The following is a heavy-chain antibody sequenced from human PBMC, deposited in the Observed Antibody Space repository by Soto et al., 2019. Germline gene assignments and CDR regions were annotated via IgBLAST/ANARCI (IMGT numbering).Heavy chain of an antibody. CDR1: GGSFSGYY. J-gene: IGHJ4*02. CDR2: INHSGST. Sequence: QVQLQQWGAGLLKPSETLSLTCAVYGGSFSGYYWSWIRQPPGKGLEWIGEINHSGSTNYNPSLKSRVTISVDTSKNQFSLKLSSVTAADTAVCYCARGYDFWSGYLDYWGQGTLVTVSS. V-gene: IGHV4-34*01. CDR3: ARGYDFWSGYLDY. D-gene: IGHD3-3*01.